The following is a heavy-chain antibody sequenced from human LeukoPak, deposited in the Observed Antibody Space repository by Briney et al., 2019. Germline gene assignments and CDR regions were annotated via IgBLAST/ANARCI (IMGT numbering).Heavy chain of an antibody. CDR2: IYSGGST. V-gene: IGHV3-53*01. CDR3: ARDIGGYDSGDY. CDR1: GFTVSSNY. Sequence: PGGSLRLSCAASGFTVSSNYTSWVRQAPGKGLEWVSVIYSGGSTYYADSVKGRFTISRDNSKNTLYLQMNSLRAEDTAVYYCARDIGGYDSGDYWGQGTLVTVSS. J-gene: IGHJ4*02. D-gene: IGHD5-12*01.